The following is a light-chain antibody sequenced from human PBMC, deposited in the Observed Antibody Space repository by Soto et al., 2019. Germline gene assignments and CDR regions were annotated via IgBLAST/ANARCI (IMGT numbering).Light chain of an antibody. J-gene: IGKJ5*01. V-gene: IGKV1-39*01. CDR3: QQSFSTPT. CDR1: QRINIY. Sequence: DIQMTQSPSTLSASVGDRFTITCRASQRINIYINWYRQKPGKAPELLIYSASNLQSGVPSRFSGSGSGTDFTLTISGLQSEDFATYYCQQSFSTPTFGQGTRLEI. CDR2: SAS.